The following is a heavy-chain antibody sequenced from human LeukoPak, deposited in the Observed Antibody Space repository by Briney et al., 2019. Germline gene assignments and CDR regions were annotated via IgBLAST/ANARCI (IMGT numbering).Heavy chain of an antibody. CDR3: AKDPNSSGWSQLQFGY. Sequence: GGSLRLSCAASGFTFSSYAMSWVRQAPGKGLEWVSAISGSGGSTYYADSVKGRFTISRDNSKNTLYLQMDSLRAEDTAVYYCAKDPNSSGWSQLQFGYWGQGTLVTVSS. CDR1: GFTFSSYA. V-gene: IGHV3-23*01. D-gene: IGHD6-19*01. J-gene: IGHJ4*02. CDR2: ISGSGGST.